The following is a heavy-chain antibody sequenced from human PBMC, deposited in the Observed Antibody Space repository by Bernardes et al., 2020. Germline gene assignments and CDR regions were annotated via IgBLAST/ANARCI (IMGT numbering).Heavy chain of an antibody. Sequence: FTFSSYGMHWVRQAPGKGLEWVAVIWYDGSNKYYADSVKGRFTISRDNSKNTLYLQMNSLRAEDTAVYYCARDGELRFLEYYYYYMDVWGKGTTVTVSS. D-gene: IGHD3-3*01. V-gene: IGHV3-33*01. J-gene: IGHJ6*03. CDR3: ARDGELRFLEYYYYYMDV. CDR1: FTFSSYG. CDR2: IWYDGSNK.